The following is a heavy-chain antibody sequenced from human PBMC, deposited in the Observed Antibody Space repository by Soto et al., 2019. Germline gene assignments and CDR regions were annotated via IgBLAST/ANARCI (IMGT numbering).Heavy chain of an antibody. V-gene: IGHV3-21*01. CDR1: GFTFISYS. CDR3: AREDCSSTSCYAFDI. J-gene: IGHJ3*02. CDR2: ISSSSSYI. Sequence: GWSLRLSCASSGFTFISYSMKWVRQAPGKGLEWVSSISSSSSYIYYADSVKGRFTISRDNAKNSLYLQMNSLRAEDTAVYYCAREDCSSTSCYAFDIWGQGTMVTVSS. D-gene: IGHD2-2*01.